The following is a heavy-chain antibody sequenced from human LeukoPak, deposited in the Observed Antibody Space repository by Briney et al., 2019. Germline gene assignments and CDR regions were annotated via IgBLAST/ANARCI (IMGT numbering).Heavy chain of an antibody. V-gene: IGHV3-23*01. CDR3: VALEWPRTCDC. D-gene: IGHD3-3*01. J-gene: IGHJ4*02. CDR1: GFTFSSDA. CDR2: ISGSGGST. Sequence: GGSLRVSCAASGFTFSSDAMSCVRQAPGKGLEWVSAISGSGGSTYYADSVKGRFTISRDNSKNTLYLQMNSLRAEDTAVYYCVALEWPRTCDCWGQGTLVTVPS.